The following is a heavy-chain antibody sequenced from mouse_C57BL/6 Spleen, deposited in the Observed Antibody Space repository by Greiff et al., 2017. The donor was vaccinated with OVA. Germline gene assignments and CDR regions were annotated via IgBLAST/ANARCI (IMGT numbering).Heavy chain of an antibody. CDR3: ASDRDYYGSRGYFGV. CDR2: INYDGSST. J-gene: IGHJ1*03. Sequence: EVKLVESEGGLVQPGSSMKLSCTASGFTFSDYYMAWVRQVPEKGLEWVAYINYDGSSTYYLDSLKSRFIISRDNAKNILYLQMSSLKSEDTATYDCASDRDYYGSRGYFGVWGTGTTVTVAS. CDR1: GFTFSDYY. D-gene: IGHD1-1*01. V-gene: IGHV5-16*01.